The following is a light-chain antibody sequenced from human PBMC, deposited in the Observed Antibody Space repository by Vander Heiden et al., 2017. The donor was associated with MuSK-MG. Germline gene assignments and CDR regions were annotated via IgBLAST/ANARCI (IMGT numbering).Light chain of an antibody. V-gene: IGLV1-40*01. CDR1: SSNIGAGFD. Sequence: QSVLTPPPSVSGAPGQRVTISCTGGSSNIGAGFDVHWYQQLPGTAPKLLIYGNNNRPSGVPDRFSGSKSGTSASLAITGLQAEDEADYYCHSYDTSRSGWVFGGGTELIVL. CDR2: GNN. J-gene: IGLJ3*02. CDR3: HSYDTSRSGWV.